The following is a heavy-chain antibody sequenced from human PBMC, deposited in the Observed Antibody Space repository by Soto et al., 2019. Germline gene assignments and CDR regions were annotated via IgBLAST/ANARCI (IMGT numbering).Heavy chain of an antibody. D-gene: IGHD1-1*01. CDR2: ISYEGSNT. CDR3: ARVTPGNNLYYFSGLDF. J-gene: IGHJ6*02. CDR1: GFTFDTYG. Sequence: SLRLSCVASGFTFDTYGIHWVRQAAGKGLQWVALISYEGSNTYYADSVRGRFTISRDNSKNALYLQMNTLRPEDTGVYYCARVTPGNNLYYFSGLDFWGQGTSVTVSS. V-gene: IGHV3-30-3*01.